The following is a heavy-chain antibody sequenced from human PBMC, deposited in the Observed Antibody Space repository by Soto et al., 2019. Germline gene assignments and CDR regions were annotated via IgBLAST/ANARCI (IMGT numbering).Heavy chain of an antibody. J-gene: IGHJ6*03. CDR1: GFTFSSYA. D-gene: IGHD4-17*01. V-gene: IGHV3-23*01. Sequence: GGSLRLSCAASGFTFSSYAMSWVRQAPGKGLEWVSAISGSGGSTYYVDSVKGRFTISRDNSKNTLYLQMNSLRAEDTAVYYCAKDHRVTTLRNYYMDVWGKGTTVTASS. CDR2: ISGSGGST. CDR3: AKDHRVTTLRNYYMDV.